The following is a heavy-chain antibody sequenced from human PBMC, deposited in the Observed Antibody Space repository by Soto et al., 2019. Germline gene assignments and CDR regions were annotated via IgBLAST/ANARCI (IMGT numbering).Heavy chain of an antibody. CDR1: GFTFSSYA. CDR2: ISYDGSNK. J-gene: IGHJ6*02. V-gene: IGHV3-30-3*01. CDR3: ARGIDFWSGFPHEGGMDV. Sequence: GGSLRLSCAASGFTFSSYAMHWVRQAPGKGLEWVAVISYDGSNKYYADSVKGRFTISRDNSKNTLYLQMNSLRAEDTAVYYCARGIDFWSGFPHEGGMDVWGQGTTVTVSS. D-gene: IGHD3-3*01.